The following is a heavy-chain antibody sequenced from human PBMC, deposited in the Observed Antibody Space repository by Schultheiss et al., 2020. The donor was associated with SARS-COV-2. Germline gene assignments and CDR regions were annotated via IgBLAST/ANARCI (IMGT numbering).Heavy chain of an antibody. J-gene: IGHJ5*02. Sequence: SETLSLTCAVYGGSFSGYYWSWIRRPAGKGLEWIGRIYGSVHTNYNPSLKSRVTMSVDTSMNQFSLKLSSVTAADTAVYYCAREDKTYQLFFPNWFDPWGQGTLVTVSS. CDR3: AREDKTYQLFFPNWFDP. V-gene: IGHV4-59*10. CDR1: GGSFSGYY. D-gene: IGHD2-2*01. CDR2: IYGSVHT.